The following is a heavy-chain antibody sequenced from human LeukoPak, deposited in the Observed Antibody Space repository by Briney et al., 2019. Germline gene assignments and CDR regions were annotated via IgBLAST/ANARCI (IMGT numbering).Heavy chain of an antibody. V-gene: IGHV3-33*01. Sequence: GRSLRLSCAASGFTFSSYGMHWVRQAPGKGLEWVAVIWYDGSNKYYADPVKGRFTISRDNSKNTLYLQMNSLRAEGTAVYYCARPAVAGIYYFDYWGQGTLVTVSS. CDR1: GFTFSSYG. J-gene: IGHJ4*02. D-gene: IGHD6-19*01. CDR3: ARPAVAGIYYFDY. CDR2: IWYDGSNK.